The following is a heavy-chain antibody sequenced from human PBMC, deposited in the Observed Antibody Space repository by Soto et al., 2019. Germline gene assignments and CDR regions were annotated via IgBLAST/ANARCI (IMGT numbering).Heavy chain of an antibody. V-gene: IGHV2-5*02. D-gene: IGHD3-3*01. Sequence: QITLNESGPTVVKPTETLTLTCTFSGFSLTTSGVGVGWVRQSPGKAPEWLAFIYWDDDKRYSTYLKNRLTITKCTAKNQVVLTMANVDPADTATYYCAHRVLRAVFGLVTTTAIYFDSWGQGTPVVVSS. CDR3: AHRVLRAVFGLVTTTAIYFDS. CDR2: IYWDDDK. CDR1: GFSLTTSGVG. J-gene: IGHJ4*02.